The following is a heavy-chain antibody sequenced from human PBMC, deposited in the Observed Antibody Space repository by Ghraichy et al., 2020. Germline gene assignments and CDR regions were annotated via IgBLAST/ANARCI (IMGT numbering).Heavy chain of an antibody. J-gene: IGHJ1*01. V-gene: IGHV3-9*01. CDR2: ISWNSGSI. CDR1: GFTFDDYA. Sequence: GGSLRLSCAASGFTFDDYAMHWVRQAPGKGLEWVSGISWNSGSIGYADSVKGRFTISRDNAKNSLYLQMNSLRAEDTALYYCAKDITSRGVSSGWSLNNPFQHWGQGTLVTVSS. CDR3: AKDITSRGVSSGWSLNNPFQH. D-gene: IGHD6-19*01.